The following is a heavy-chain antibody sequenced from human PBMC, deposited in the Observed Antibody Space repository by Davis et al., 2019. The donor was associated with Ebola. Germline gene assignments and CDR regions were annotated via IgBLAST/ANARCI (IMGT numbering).Heavy chain of an antibody. D-gene: IGHD3-9*01. Sequence: ASVKVSCKASGYTFTSYGISWVRQAAGQGLEWMGWISAYNGNTNYAQKLQGRVTMTRNTSISTAYMELSSLRSEDTAVYYCARGGGGYFDWLLYIEGNWFDPWGQGTLVTVSS. CDR2: ISAYNGNT. CDR1: GYTFTSYG. J-gene: IGHJ5*02. CDR3: ARGGGGYFDWLLYIEGNWFDP. V-gene: IGHV1-18*01.